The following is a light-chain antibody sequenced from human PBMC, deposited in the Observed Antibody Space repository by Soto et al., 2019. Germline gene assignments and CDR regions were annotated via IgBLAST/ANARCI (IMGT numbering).Light chain of an antibody. CDR3: QQLNSYPIT. J-gene: IGKJ5*01. V-gene: IGKV1-9*01. CDR1: QGLSSD. CDR2: AAS. Sequence: DIQLTQSPSFLSASVGDRVTITCRASQGLSSDLAWYQQKPGKAPKLLIYAASTLQSGVPSRFSGSGSWTEFTLPISSMQPEDFATYYCQQLNSYPITFGQGTRLEIK.